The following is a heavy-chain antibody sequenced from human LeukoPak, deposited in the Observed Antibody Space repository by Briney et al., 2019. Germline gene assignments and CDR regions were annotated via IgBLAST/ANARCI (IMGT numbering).Heavy chain of an antibody. D-gene: IGHD6-19*01. CDR2: IYSGGAT. CDR1: GFTVSSNY. J-gene: IGHJ4*02. Sequence: GGSLRLSCAASGFTVSSNYMSWVRQPAGKGLEWVSVIYSGGATFYADSVKGRFTISRDNSKNTLYPQMNSLSADDTAVYYCSKLKGWYGEGYFDYWGQGTLVTVSS. V-gene: IGHV3-53*01. CDR3: SKLKGWYGEGYFDY.